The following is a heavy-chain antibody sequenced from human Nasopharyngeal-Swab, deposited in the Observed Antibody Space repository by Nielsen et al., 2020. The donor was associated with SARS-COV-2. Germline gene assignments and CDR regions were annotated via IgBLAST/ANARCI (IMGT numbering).Heavy chain of an antibody. CDR3: AKAPYLRGLDV. D-gene: IGHD2-21*01. CDR2: ISGSGDTT. Sequence: GESLKISWAASGFTFNSYAMSWVRQAPGKGLEWVSIISGSGDTTYYADSVKDRFTISRDNSKNTLYLQTNSLRVEDTAVYYCAKAPYLRGLDVWGQGTTVTVSS. CDR1: GFTFNSYA. V-gene: IGHV3-23*01. J-gene: IGHJ6*02.